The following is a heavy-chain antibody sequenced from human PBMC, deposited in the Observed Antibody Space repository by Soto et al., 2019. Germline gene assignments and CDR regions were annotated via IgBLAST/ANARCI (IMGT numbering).Heavy chain of an antibody. CDR2: SRDKPQAYST. V-gene: IGHV3-72*01. CDR3: VRATYFSDSSCYTRCLDS. Sequence: GGSLRLSCAGSGFALSDHCIDWVRQAPGKGLEWVGRSRDKPQAYSTTYAASVKGRFTASRDESKNSAYLQMNSLKTEDTAVYYCVRATYFSDSSCYTRCLDSWGQGTLVTVSS. D-gene: IGHD3-22*01. CDR1: GFALSDHC. J-gene: IGHJ4*02.